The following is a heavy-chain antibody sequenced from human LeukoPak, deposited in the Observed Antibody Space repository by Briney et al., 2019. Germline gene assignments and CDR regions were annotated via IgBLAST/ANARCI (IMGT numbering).Heavy chain of an antibody. CDR2: IYYSGST. Sequence: PSETLSLTCTVSGGSISSYYWSWIRQPPGKGLEWIGYIYYSGSTNYNPSLKSRVTISVDTSKNQFSLKLSSVTAADTAVYYRARADYYDSSGRLDPWGQGTLVTVSS. V-gene: IGHV4-59*08. J-gene: IGHJ5*02. CDR1: GGSISSYY. CDR3: ARADYYDSSGRLDP. D-gene: IGHD3-22*01.